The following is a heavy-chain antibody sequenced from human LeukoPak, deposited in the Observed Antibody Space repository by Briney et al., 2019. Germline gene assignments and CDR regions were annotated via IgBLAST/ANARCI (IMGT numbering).Heavy chain of an antibody. V-gene: IGHV3-13*01. Sequence: GGSLRLSCAASGFTFSSYDMHWVRQATGKGLEWVSAIGTAGDTYYPGSVKGRFTISRENAKNSLYLQMNSLRAGDTAVYYCAREYSSSSAYYYGMDVWGQGTTVTVSS. CDR2: IGTAGDT. D-gene: IGHD6-6*01. CDR1: GFTFSSYD. CDR3: AREYSSSSAYYYGMDV. J-gene: IGHJ6*02.